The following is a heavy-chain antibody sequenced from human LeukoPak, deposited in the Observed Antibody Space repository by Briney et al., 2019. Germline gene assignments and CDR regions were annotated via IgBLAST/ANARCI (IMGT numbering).Heavy chain of an antibody. V-gene: IGHV3-30*02. CDR2: IRYDGSNK. J-gene: IGHJ4*02. CDR1: GFTFSSYG. CDR3: ARGYNSRAGTTDCCPLDY. D-gene: IGHD2-21*02. Sequence: GGSLRLSCAASGFTFSSYGMHWVRQAPGKGLEWVAFIRYDGSNKYYADSAKGRFTISRDNSKNTLYLQMNSLRAEDTAVYYCARGYNSRAGTTDCCPLDYWGQGTLVTVSS.